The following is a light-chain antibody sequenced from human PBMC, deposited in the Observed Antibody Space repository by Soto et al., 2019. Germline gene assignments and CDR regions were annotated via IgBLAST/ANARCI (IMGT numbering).Light chain of an antibody. CDR1: QSISSY. CDR2: AAS. J-gene: IGKJ3*01. V-gene: IGKV1-39*01. Sequence: DIQGTQSASSLSSSLVDRVTITCRASQSISSYLNWYQQKPGKAPKLLIYAASSLQSGVPSRFSGSGSGTDFTLTISSLQPEDFATYYCQQSYSTPFTFGPGTKVDIK. CDR3: QQSYSTPFT.